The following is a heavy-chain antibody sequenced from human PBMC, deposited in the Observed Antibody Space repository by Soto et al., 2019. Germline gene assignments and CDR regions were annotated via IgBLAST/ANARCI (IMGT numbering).Heavy chain of an antibody. CDR1: GFTFSSYW. CDR3: VRTSLVVAAATREDY. V-gene: IGHV3-74*01. Sequence: EVQLVESGGGLVQPGGSLRLSCAASGFTFSSYWMHWVRQAPGKGLVWVSRINSDGSSTSYADSVKGRFTISRDTAKNTLYLKMNSLRAEDTAVYYCVRTSLVVAAATREDYWGQGTLVTVSS. D-gene: IGHD2-15*01. J-gene: IGHJ4*02. CDR2: INSDGSST.